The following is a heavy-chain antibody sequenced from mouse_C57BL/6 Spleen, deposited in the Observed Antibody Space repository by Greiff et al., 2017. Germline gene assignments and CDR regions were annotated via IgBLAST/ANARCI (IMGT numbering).Heavy chain of an antibody. D-gene: IGHD1-2*01. CDR3: TEGTTAFAY. Sequence: DVMLVESGGGLVQPGGSMKLSCVASGFTFSNYWMNWVRQSPEKGLEWVAQIRLKSDNYATHYAESVKGRFTISRDDSKSSVYLQMNNLRAEDTGIYYCTEGTTAFAYWGQGTLVTVSA. V-gene: IGHV6-3*01. J-gene: IGHJ3*01. CDR1: GFTFSNYW. CDR2: IRLKSDNYAT.